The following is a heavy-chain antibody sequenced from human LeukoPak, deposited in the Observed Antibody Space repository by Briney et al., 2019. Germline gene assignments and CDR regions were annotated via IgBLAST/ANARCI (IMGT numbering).Heavy chain of an antibody. CDR2: ISAYNGNT. CDR1: GGTFSSYA. V-gene: IGHV1-18*01. J-gene: IGHJ4*02. D-gene: IGHD2-2*01. Sequence: ASVKVSCKASGGTFSSYAISWVRQAPGQGLEWMGWISAYNGNTNYAQKLQGRVTMTTDTSTSTAYMELRSLRSDDTAVYYCARYIPATALDYWGQGTLVTVSS. CDR3: ARYIPATALDY.